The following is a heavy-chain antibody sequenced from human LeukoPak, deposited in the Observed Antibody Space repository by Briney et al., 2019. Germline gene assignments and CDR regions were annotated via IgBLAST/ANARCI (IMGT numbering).Heavy chain of an antibody. CDR3: ARVRRVGSSLRFDY. D-gene: IGHD6-13*01. CDR1: GGSFSGYY. CDR2: INHSGRT. J-gene: IGHJ4*02. Sequence: SSETLSLTCAVYGGSFSGYYWSWIRQPPGKGLEWIGEINHSGRTNYNPPLKSRVTISVDTSKNQFSLKLSSVTAADTAVYYCARVRRVGSSLRFDYWGQGTLVTVSS. V-gene: IGHV4-34*01.